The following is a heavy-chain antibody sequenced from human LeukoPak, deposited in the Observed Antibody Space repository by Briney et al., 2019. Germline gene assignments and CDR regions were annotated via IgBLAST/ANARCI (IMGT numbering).Heavy chain of an antibody. D-gene: IGHD3-10*01. J-gene: IGHJ4*02. CDR2: IYYSGGN. CDR3: ARLQGSGSPPFDY. Sequence: SETLSLTCGVSGGSVINTNWWTWVRQPPGRGLEWIGSIYYSGGNYYNPSLKSRVTISVDTSKNQFSLIVNSVTAADTAVYYCARLQGSGSPPFDYWGQGILVTVSS. V-gene: IGHV4-39*01. CDR1: GGSVINTNW.